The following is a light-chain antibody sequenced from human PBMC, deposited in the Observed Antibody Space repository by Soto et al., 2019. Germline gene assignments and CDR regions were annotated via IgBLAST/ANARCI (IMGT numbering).Light chain of an antibody. V-gene: IGKV3D-15*01. CDR3: QQYDNLPQYT. CDR2: DAS. J-gene: IGKJ5*01. CDR1: QNILSN. Sequence: EIVMTQSPATLSVSPGERVTLSCRASQNILSNLAWYQQKPGQAPRLLIFDASNRAAGIPARFSGSGSGTDFTLTISSLQPEDIATYYCQQYDNLPQYTFGQGTRLEIK.